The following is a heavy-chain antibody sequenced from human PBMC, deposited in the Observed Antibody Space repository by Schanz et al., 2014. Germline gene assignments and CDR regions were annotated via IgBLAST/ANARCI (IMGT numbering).Heavy chain of an antibody. V-gene: IGHV1-18*01. Sequence: QVQLVQSGAEVKKPGASVKVSCKASGYTFSSYGITWVRQAPGQGLEWMGWINGYNGHTLYAQKFQGRVTITADKSTSTAYMELTSLRSEDTAVYYCARDGVDAAAGGNYWGQGTLXTVSS. CDR3: ARDGVDAAAGGNY. CDR1: GYTFSSYG. J-gene: IGHJ4*02. CDR2: INGYNGHT. D-gene: IGHD6-13*01.